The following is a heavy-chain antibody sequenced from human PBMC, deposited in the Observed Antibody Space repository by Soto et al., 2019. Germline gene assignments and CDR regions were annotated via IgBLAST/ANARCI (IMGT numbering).Heavy chain of an antibody. Sequence: ASVKVSCKASGGTFSSYAISWVRQAPGQGLEWMGGIIPIFGTANYAQKFQGRVTITADESTSTAYMELSSLRSEDTAVYYCAREILWGNSTWFDPWAREPWSPSPQ. V-gene: IGHV1-69*13. J-gene: IGHJ5*02. CDR3: AREILWGNSTWFDP. D-gene: IGHD3-16*01. CDR1: GGTFSSYA. CDR2: IIPIFGTA.